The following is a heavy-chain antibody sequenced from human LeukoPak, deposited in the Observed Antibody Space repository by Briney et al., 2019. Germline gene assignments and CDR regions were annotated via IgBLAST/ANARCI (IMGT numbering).Heavy chain of an antibody. Sequence: PGGSLRLSCAASGFTFSSYAMSWVRQAPGKGLEWVAVIWYDGSNKCYADSVKGRFTISRDNSKNTLYLQMNSLRAEDTAVYYCARETYYYDSSGYYERGEYFQHWGQGTLVTVSS. D-gene: IGHD3-22*01. CDR2: IWYDGSNK. CDR3: ARETYYYDSSGYYERGEYFQH. V-gene: IGHV3-33*08. CDR1: GFTFSSYA. J-gene: IGHJ1*01.